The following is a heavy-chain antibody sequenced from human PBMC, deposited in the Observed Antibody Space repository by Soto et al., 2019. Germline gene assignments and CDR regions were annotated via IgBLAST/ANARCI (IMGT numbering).Heavy chain of an antibody. J-gene: IGHJ4*02. CDR1: GSYITSGDYH. D-gene: IGHD2-8*01. Sequence: SSETLSLTCSVSGSYITSGDYHWTWIRQAPGKGLEWIGYISHSETTYYSPALKNRIIISSDFSMNQFSLRLNSVTAADTAVYFYAGFGVGGRDDKWGQGTLVTVSS. CDR2: ISHSETT. V-gene: IGHV4-30-4*01. CDR3: AGFGVGGRDDK.